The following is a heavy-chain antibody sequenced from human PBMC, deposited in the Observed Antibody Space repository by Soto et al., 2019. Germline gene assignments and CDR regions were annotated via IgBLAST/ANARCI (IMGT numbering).Heavy chain of an antibody. CDR2: ICPDHSDT. CDR3: ARPEGRYFYDDRGYYSH. D-gene: IGHD3-3*01. V-gene: IGHV5-51*01. J-gene: IGHJ4*02. Sequence: GESLKISCKTSGYQFGIHWIAWVRQMPGKALEWMGAICPDHSDTRYSPSFQGQVTISVDKSTGTAYLQWDSLKASDTAVYYCARPEGRYFYDDRGYYSHWGQGTLVTVSS. CDR1: GYQFGIHW.